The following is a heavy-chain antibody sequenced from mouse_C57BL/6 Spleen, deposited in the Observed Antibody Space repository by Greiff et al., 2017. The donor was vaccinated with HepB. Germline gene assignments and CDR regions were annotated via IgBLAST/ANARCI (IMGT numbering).Heavy chain of an antibody. CDR1: GYTFTDYY. V-gene: IGHV1-26*01. Sequence: VQLQQSGPELVKPGASVKISCKASGYTFTDYYMNWVKQSHGKSLEWIGDINPNNGGTSYNQKFKGKATLTVDKSSSTAYMELRSLTSEDSAVYYCARSIYYDYDFDYWGQGTTLTVSS. CDR3: ARSIYYDYDFDY. J-gene: IGHJ2*01. CDR2: INPNNGGT. D-gene: IGHD2-4*01.